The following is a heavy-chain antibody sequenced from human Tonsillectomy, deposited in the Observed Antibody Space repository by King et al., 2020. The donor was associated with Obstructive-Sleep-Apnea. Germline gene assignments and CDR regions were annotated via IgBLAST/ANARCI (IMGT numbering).Heavy chain of an antibody. J-gene: IGHJ6*02. CDR1: GYTFTGYY. CDR2: INPNSGGP. CDR3: AREERYCSSTSCVGDYYYYYGMDV. V-gene: IGHV1-2*04. Sequence: QLVQSGAEVKKPGASVKVSCKASGYTFTGYYMHWVRQAPGQGLEWMGWINPNSGGPNYAQKFQGWVTMTRDTSISTAYMELSRLRLDDTAVYYCAREERYCSSTSCVGDYYYYYGMDVWGQGTTVTVSS. D-gene: IGHD2-2*01.